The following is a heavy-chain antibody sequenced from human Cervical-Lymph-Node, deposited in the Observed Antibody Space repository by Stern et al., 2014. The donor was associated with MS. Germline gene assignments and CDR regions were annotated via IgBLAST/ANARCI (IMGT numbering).Heavy chain of an antibody. CDR3: AREVAGHRLGMMDV. CDR2: INPSGGST. D-gene: IGHD6-19*01. Sequence: QVQLVQSGAEVKKPGASGKVSCKASGYTFISSYMHWVRQAPGQGLEWMGIINPSGGSTTYVQKFQGRVPMTRDTSTSTVYMELRSLRSDDTAVYYCAREVAGHRLGMMDVWGQGTTVTVSS. V-gene: IGHV1-46*01. J-gene: IGHJ6*02. CDR1: GYTFISSY.